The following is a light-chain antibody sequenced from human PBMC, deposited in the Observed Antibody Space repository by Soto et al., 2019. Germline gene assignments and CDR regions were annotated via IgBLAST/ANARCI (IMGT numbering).Light chain of an antibody. Sequence: DIQMTQSPSTLSASVGDRVTITCRASQSISSWLAWYQQKPGKAPKLLNYDASSLESGVPSRFSGSGSGTEFTLTISSLQPDDFATYYCQQYNSSWTFGQGTKVDIK. CDR3: QQYNSSWT. J-gene: IGKJ1*01. CDR2: DAS. CDR1: QSISSW. V-gene: IGKV1-5*01.